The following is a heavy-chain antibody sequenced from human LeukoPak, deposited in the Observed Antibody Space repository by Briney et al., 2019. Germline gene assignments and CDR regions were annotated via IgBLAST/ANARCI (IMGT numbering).Heavy chain of an antibody. J-gene: IGHJ4*02. CDR2: INSDGSTA. CDR3: APEGGSSYDY. V-gene: IGHV3-74*01. CDR1: GFTFSTYW. D-gene: IGHD5-18*01. Sequence: GGSLRLSCAASGFTFSTYWMHWVRQVPGKGLVWVSRINSDGSTADYADAVKGRFTISRDNAKNTLYLEMNSLRADDTGLYYCAPEGGSSYDYWGQGTLVTVSS.